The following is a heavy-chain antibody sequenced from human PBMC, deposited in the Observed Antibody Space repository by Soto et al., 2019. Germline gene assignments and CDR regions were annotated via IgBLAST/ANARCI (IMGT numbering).Heavy chain of an antibody. CDR3: AKREGNTYGLFH. Sequence: EVQLVESGGGLVQPGGSLRLSCAASGFSFSNYWIHWVRQAPGKGLVWVSRIKTDGSSTDYAASVKGRFTISRDNAKNTLYLQMNSLTSEDTAVYYCAKREGNTYGLFHWGQGTLVTFSS. D-gene: IGHD5-18*01. V-gene: IGHV3-74*01. CDR1: GFSFSNYW. CDR2: IKTDGSST. J-gene: IGHJ4*02.